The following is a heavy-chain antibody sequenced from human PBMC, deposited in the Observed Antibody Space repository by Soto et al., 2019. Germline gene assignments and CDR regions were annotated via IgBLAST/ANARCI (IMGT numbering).Heavy chain of an antibody. Sequence: PGGSLRLSCAASGFTFSPFWMHWVRQVPGKGPVWVSRINSGGNSTSYADSVKGRFTISRDNAKNTLYLQINSLRAEDTAVYYCARGSNHFDYWGQGTLVTVSS. D-gene: IGHD4-4*01. CDR2: INSGGNST. CDR1: GFTFSPFW. J-gene: IGHJ4*02. V-gene: IGHV3-74*01. CDR3: ARGSNHFDY.